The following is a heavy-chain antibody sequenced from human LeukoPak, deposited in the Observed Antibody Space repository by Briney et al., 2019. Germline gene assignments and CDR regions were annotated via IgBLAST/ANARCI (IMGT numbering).Heavy chain of an antibody. D-gene: IGHD3-16*01. V-gene: IGHV3-21*01. J-gene: IGHJ3*02. CDR3: ARELQGEAFDI. Sequence: GGSLRLSCAASGFTFSIYSMNWVRQAPGKGLEWVSAIGGSSTSIYYADSVRGRFTISRDNVKNSLFLQMNSLRAEDTAVYWCARELQGEAFDIWGQGTMVTVSS. CDR1: GFTFSIYS. CDR2: IGGSSTSI.